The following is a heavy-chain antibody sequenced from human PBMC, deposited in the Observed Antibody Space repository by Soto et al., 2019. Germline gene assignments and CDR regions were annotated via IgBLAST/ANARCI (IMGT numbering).Heavy chain of an antibody. CDR2: IYYSGST. CDR3: ARLGGSSSPFFDY. Sequence: SETLSLTCTVSGGSISSYYWSWIRQPPGKGLEWIGYIYYSGSTNYNPSLKSRVTISVDTSKNQFSLKLSSVTAADTAVYYCARLGGSSSPFFDYWGQGTLVTVSS. CDR1: GGSISSYY. D-gene: IGHD6-6*01. J-gene: IGHJ4*02. V-gene: IGHV4-59*01.